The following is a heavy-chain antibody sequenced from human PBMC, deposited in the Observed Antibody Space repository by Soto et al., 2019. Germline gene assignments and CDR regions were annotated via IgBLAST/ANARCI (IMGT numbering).Heavy chain of an antibody. V-gene: IGHV4-38-2*01. CDR1: GYSMTSCYY. J-gene: IGHJ6*02. CDR2: IYHGGSI. D-gene: IGHD3-3*01. CDR3: ARTFDYYGMDV. Sequence: SETLSLTCAVSGYSMTSCYYWGWVRQPPGKGLEWLGSIYHGGSIYYNPSLKSRVTISLDTSKNHFSLDLTSVTAADTAVYYCARTFDYYGMDVWGQGTTVTVSS.